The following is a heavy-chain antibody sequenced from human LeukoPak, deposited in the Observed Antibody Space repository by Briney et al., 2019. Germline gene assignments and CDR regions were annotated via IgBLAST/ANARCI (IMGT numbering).Heavy chain of an antibody. Sequence: KTSETLSLTCTVSGGSISSYYWSWIRQPAGKGLEWIGRIYTTGNTNYNPSLKSRVTMSIDTSKKQFSLKLSSVTAADTAVYYCARGKYYYDSNSSYRYFDPWGQGTLVTVSP. D-gene: IGHD3-22*01. CDR2: IYTTGNT. CDR3: ARGKYYYDSNSSYRYFDP. V-gene: IGHV4-4*07. CDR1: GGSISSYY. J-gene: IGHJ5*02.